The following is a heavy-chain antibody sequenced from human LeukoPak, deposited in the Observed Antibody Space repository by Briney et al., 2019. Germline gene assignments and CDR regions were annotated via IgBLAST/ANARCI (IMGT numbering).Heavy chain of an antibody. Sequence: ASVKVSRKASGYTFTSYYMHWVRQAPGQGLEWMGIINPSGGSTSYAQKFQGRVTMTRDTSTSTVYMELSSLRSEDTAVYYCARSRDYVWGSYRPFDYWGQGTLVTVSS. CDR3: ARSRDYVWGSYRPFDY. CDR2: INPSGGST. V-gene: IGHV1-46*01. J-gene: IGHJ4*02. D-gene: IGHD3-16*02. CDR1: GYTFTSYY.